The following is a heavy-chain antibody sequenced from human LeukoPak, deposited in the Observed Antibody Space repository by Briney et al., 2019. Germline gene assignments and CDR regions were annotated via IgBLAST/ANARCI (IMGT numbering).Heavy chain of an antibody. V-gene: IGHV1-2*02. D-gene: IGHD3-10*01. J-gene: IGHJ5*02. CDR1: GYTFTGYY. CDR2: INPNSGGT. Sequence: GASVKVSCKASGYTFTGYYMHWVRQAPGQGLEWMGWINPNSGGTNYAQKFQGRVTMTRDTSISTAYMELSRPRSDDTAVYYCAREGNYYGSGSTINWFDPWGQGTLVTVSS. CDR3: AREGNYYGSGSTINWFDP.